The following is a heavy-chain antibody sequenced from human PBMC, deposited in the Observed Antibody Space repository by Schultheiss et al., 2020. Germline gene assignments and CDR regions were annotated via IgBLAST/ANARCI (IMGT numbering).Heavy chain of an antibody. V-gene: IGHV3-23*01. Sequence: GGSLRLSCAASGFTFSSYAMSWVRQAPGKGLEWVSAISGSGGSTYYADSVKGRFTISRDNSKNTLYLQMNSLRAEDTAVYYCATNRRPVQLWTGFDYWGQGTLVTVSS. CDR3: ATNRRPVQLWTGFDY. CDR1: GFTFSSYA. CDR2: ISGSGGST. J-gene: IGHJ4*02. D-gene: IGHD5-18*01.